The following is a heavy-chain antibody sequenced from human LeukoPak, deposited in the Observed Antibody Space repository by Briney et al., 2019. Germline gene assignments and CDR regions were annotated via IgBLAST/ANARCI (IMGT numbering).Heavy chain of an antibody. CDR3: ARVKGDSSGWGDYYYYMDV. V-gene: IGHV4-61*01. D-gene: IGHD6-19*01. CDR2: IYYSGST. CDR1: GYSISSGYY. J-gene: IGHJ6*03. Sequence: SETLSLTCTVSGYSISSGYYWGWIRQPPGKGLEWIGYIYYSGSTNYNPSLKSRVTISVDTSRNQFSLKLSSVTAADTAVYYCARVKGDSSGWGDYYYYMDVWGKGTTVTISS.